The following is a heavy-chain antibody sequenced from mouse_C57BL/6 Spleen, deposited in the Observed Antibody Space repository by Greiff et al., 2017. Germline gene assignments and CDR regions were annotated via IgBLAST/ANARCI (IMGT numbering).Heavy chain of an antibody. CDR1: GYTFTSYG. D-gene: IGHD1-1*01. J-gene: IGHJ2*01. CDR2: IYPRSGNT. V-gene: IGHV1-81*01. CDR3: APLGSSSFDY. Sequence: LEESGAELARPGASVKLSCKASGYTFTSYGISWVKQRTGQGLEWIGEIYPRSGNTYYNEKFKGKATLTADKSSSTAYMELRSLTSEDSAVYFCAPLGSSSFDYWGQGTTLTVSS.